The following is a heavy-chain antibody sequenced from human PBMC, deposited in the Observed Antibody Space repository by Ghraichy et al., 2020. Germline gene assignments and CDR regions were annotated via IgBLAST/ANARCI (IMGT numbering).Heavy chain of an antibody. CDR2: ISSSSSI. V-gene: IGHV3-48*02. CDR1: GFTFSTYN. Sequence: GVSLRLSCAASGFTFSTYNMNWVRQAPGKGLEWVSYISSSSSIYYADSVKGRFTISRDNAKNSLYLQMNSLRDEDTAIYYCATYNWNDFDYWGQGTLVTVSS. CDR3: ATYNWNDFDY. D-gene: IGHD1-20*01. J-gene: IGHJ4*02.